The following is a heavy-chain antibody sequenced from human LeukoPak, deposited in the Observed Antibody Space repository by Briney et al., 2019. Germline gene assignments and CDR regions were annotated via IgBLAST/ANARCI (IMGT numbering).Heavy chain of an antibody. CDR2: MNPNSGNT. D-gene: IGHD3-16*01. CDR1: GYAFTSYD. Sequence: GASVKVSCKASGYAFTSYDINWGRQATGQGLEWMGWMNPNSGNTGYAQKFQGRVTMTRNTSISTAYMELSSLRSEDTAVYYCARKGETSNTDYWGQGTLVTVSS. J-gene: IGHJ4*02. V-gene: IGHV1-8*01. CDR3: ARKGETSNTDY.